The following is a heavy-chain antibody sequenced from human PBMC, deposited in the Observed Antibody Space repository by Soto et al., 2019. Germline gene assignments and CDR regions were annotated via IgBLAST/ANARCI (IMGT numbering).Heavy chain of an antibody. CDR3: ARGRKEVLGDCSSTSCYVLDY. D-gene: IGHD2-2*01. CDR1: GGSFSGYY. V-gene: IGHV4-34*01. Sequence: QVQLQQWGAGLLKPSETLSLTCAVYGGSFSGYYWSWIRQPPGKGLEWIGEINHSGSTNYNPSLKSRVTISVDTSKNQFSLKLSSVTAADTAVYYCARGRKEVLGDCSSTSCYVLDYWGQGTLVTVSS. CDR2: INHSGST. J-gene: IGHJ4*02.